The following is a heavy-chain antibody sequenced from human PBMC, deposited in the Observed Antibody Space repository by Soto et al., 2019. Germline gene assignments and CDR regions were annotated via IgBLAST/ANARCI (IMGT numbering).Heavy chain of an antibody. CDR2: ISNSGGT. CDR1: GFTFSNYA. J-gene: IGHJ4*02. V-gene: IGHV3-23*01. D-gene: IGHD6-19*01. Sequence: EVQLLESGGGLVQPGGSLRLSCAASGFTFSNYAMSWVRQAPGKGLEWVSGISNSGGTYYADSVKGRFTISRDNSINTLFLQMNSLRAEDTAVYNCAKGRAAGGIDYWGQGTLVTVSS. CDR3: AKGRAAGGIDY.